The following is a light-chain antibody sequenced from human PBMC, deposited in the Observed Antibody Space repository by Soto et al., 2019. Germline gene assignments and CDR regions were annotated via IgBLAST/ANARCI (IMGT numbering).Light chain of an antibody. CDR2: GAS. CDR1: QSVSSN. V-gene: IGKV3-15*01. Sequence: EIVMTQSPATLSVSPGERATLSCRASQSVSSNLAWYQQKPGQAPRLLIYGASTRATCIPARFSGSGSGTAFTLTFSRLKSEDFAVYHCQQYNNWPLTFGGGTKVEIK. CDR3: QQYNNWPLT. J-gene: IGKJ4*01.